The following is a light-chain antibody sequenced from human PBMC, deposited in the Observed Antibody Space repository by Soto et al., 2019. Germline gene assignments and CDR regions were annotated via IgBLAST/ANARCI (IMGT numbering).Light chain of an antibody. Sequence: EIVLTQSPATLSLSPGERATLSCRASQSVSINYLAWYQQKPGHAPRLLIYGASSRATGIPDRFSGSGSGTEFTLTISSLQSEDFAVYYCQQYNNWPPITFGQGTRLEIK. CDR1: QSVSIN. CDR2: GAS. J-gene: IGKJ5*01. CDR3: QQYNNWPPIT. V-gene: IGKV3D-15*01.